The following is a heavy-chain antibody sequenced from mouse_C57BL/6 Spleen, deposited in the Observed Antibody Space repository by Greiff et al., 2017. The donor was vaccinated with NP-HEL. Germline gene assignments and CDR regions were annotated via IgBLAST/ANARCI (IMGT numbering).Heavy chain of an antibody. CDR1: GFTFSSYA. D-gene: IGHD2-4*01. CDR3: ARDLRGYYDYEGGFAY. CDR2: ISAGGSYT. V-gene: IGHV5-4*01. Sequence: EVQGVQSGGGLVKPGGSLKLSCAASGFTFSSYAMSWVRQTPEKRLEWVGTISAGGSYTYYPDNVKGRFTISRDKATNNLYLQMSHLKSEDTAMYYGARDLRGYYDYEGGFAYWGQGTLVTVSA. J-gene: IGHJ3*01.